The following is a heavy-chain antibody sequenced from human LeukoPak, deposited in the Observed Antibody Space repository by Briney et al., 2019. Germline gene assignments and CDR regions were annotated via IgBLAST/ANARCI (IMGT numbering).Heavy chain of an antibody. CDR3: AKGDTAMVIRTFDY. V-gene: IGHV3-21*04. D-gene: IGHD5-18*01. CDR1: GFTFSISS. Sequence: GGSLRLSCAASGFTFSISSINWVRQAPGKGLEWVSSIDPTSVYIYYAGSVKGRFTISRDNSKNTLYLQMNSLRAEDTAVYYCAKGDTAMVIRTFDYWGQGTLVTVSS. J-gene: IGHJ4*02. CDR2: IDPTSVYI.